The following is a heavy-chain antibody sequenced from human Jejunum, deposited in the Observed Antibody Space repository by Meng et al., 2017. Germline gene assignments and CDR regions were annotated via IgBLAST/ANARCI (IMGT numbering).Heavy chain of an antibody. Sequence: QVQLQGSGPGLVKPSPTPSLPCAISGDSVSSNSSAWNWIRQSPSRGLEWLGKTYYRSKYYNDYALSVKSRITINPDTSKNQFSLQLNSVTPEDTAIYYCARDWGDVRGGFDFWGQGTLVTVSS. J-gene: IGHJ4*02. D-gene: IGHD3-10*02. V-gene: IGHV6-1*01. CDR2: TYYRSKYYN. CDR1: GDSVSSNSSA. CDR3: ARDWGDVRGGFDF.